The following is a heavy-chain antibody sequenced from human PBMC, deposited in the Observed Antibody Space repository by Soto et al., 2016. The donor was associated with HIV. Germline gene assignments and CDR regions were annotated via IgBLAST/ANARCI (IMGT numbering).Heavy chain of an antibody. CDR1: GYTFTRNS. V-gene: IGHV1-46*03. D-gene: IGHD7-27*01. J-gene: IGHJ5*02. CDR2: MVPSDGST. Sequence: QVQLVQSGAEVKRPGAPVNVSCKAFGYTFTRNSIHWVRQAPGQGLEWMGIMVPSDGSTSYPQKFQGRVSMTRDTSTSTVYMHFSSLRSEDTAIYYCIRASGAQAWFDPWGQGTLVTVSS. CDR3: IRASGAQAWFDP.